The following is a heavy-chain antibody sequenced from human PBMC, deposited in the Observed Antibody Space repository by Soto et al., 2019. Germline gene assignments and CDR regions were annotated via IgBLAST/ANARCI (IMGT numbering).Heavy chain of an antibody. D-gene: IGHD1-26*01. CDR3: ASGEGYELGAYYYYYGMDV. J-gene: IGHJ6*02. V-gene: IGHV4-4*02. CDR1: GGSISSSNW. Sequence: SETLSLTCAVSGGSISSSNWWSWVRQPPGKGLEWIGEIYHSGSTNYNPSLKSRVTISVDKSKNQFSLKLSSLTAADTAVYYCASGEGYELGAYYYYYGMDVWGQGTTVTVSS. CDR2: IYHSGST.